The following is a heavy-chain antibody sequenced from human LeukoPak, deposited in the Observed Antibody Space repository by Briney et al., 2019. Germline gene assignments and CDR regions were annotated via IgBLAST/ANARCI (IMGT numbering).Heavy chain of an antibody. CDR2: ISYDGSNK. D-gene: IGHD3-22*01. Sequence: PGRSLRLSCAASGFTFSSYGMHWVRQAPGKGLEWVAVISYDGSNKYYADSVKGRFTISRDNSKNTLYLQMNNLRAEDTAVYYCAKEGYYYDSSGYYFIDYWGQGTLVTVSS. V-gene: IGHV3-30*18. CDR3: AKEGYYYDSSGYYFIDY. CDR1: GFTFSSYG. J-gene: IGHJ4*02.